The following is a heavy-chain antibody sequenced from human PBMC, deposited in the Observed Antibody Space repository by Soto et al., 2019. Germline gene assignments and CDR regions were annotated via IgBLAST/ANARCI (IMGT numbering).Heavy chain of an antibody. V-gene: IGHV3-30-3*01. CDR2: ISYGGNNK. CDR1: GFTFSTSA. CDR3: AREEFEAGRGHFGY. Sequence: QVQVVESGGGAVQPGGSLRLSCAASGFTFSTSAMHWVRQAPGKGLEWMAMISYGGNNKYYADSVKGRFTISRDISESTLYLQMNSLRTEDTAVYYCAREEFEAGRGHFGYWGQGTLVSVSS. D-gene: IGHD6-13*01. J-gene: IGHJ4*02.